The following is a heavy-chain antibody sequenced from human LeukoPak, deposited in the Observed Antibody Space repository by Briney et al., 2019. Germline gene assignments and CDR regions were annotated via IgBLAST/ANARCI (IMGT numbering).Heavy chain of an antibody. D-gene: IGHD1-26*01. Sequence: TGGSLRLSCAASGFTFSSYEMNWVRQAPGKGLEWVSYISSSGSTIYYADSVKGRFTISRDNAKNSLYLQMNSLRAEDTAVYYCARDAVGARVDAFDIWGQGTMVTVSS. V-gene: IGHV3-48*03. CDR1: GFTFSSYE. J-gene: IGHJ3*02. CDR3: ARDAVGARVDAFDI. CDR2: ISSSGSTI.